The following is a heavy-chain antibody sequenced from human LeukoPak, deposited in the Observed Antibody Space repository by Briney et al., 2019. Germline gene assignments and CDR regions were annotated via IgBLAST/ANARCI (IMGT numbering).Heavy chain of an antibody. J-gene: IGHJ5*02. CDR3: ARDLDRGWYLPNWFDP. Sequence: GGSLRLSCAASGFTFSSYAMHWVRQAPGKGLEWVAVISYDGSNKYYADSVKGRFTISRDNSKNTLYLQMNSLRAEDTAVYYRARDLDRGWYLPNWFDPWGQGTLVTVSS. V-gene: IGHV3-30*07. D-gene: IGHD6-19*01. CDR2: ISYDGSNK. CDR1: GFTFSSYA.